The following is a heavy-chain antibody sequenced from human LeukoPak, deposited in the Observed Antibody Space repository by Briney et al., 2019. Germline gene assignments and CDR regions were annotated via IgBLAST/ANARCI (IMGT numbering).Heavy chain of an antibody. CDR3: ASLIVVVPAARYGGNGMDV. J-gene: IGHJ6*02. CDR2: IKHDGSEK. D-gene: IGHD2-2*01. V-gene: IGHV3-7*02. Sequence: PGGSLRLSCAASGFTFSGYWLSWVRQAPGKGLEWVANIKHDGSEKYYVDSVNGRFTISRDNGKNSLYLQMNSLRAEDTAVYYCASLIVVVPAARYGGNGMDVWGQGTTVTVSS. CDR1: GFTFSGYW.